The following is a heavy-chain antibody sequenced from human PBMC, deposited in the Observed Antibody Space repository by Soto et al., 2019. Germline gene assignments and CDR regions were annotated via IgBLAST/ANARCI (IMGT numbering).Heavy chain of an antibody. J-gene: IGHJ4*02. CDR1: GFTFSSYA. V-gene: IGHV3-23*01. CDR3: AKSSGYSSGCFDY. CDR2: ISGSGGST. D-gene: IGHD6-19*01. Sequence: EVQVLESGGGLVQPGGSLRLSCAASGFTFSSYAMTWVRRAPGKGLEWVSAISGSGGSTYYADSVKGRLTISRDNSKNTLYLQMNSLRAEDTAVYYCAKSSGYSSGCFDYWGQGTLVTVSS.